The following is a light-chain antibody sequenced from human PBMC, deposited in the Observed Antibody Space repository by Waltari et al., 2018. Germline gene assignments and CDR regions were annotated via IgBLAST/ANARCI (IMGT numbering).Light chain of an antibody. CDR3: QQSYSTLSYT. Sequence: DIQMTQSPSSLSASVGDRVTITCRASQSISSHLNWYQQKPGKAPKLLIYAASSLQSGVPSRFSGRGSGTDFTLTISSLQPEDFATYYCQQSYSTLSYTFGQGTKL. CDR2: AAS. V-gene: IGKV1-39*01. CDR1: QSISSH. J-gene: IGKJ2*01.